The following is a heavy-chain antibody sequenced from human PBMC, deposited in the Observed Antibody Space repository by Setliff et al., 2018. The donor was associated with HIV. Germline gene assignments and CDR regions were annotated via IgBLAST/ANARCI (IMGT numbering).Heavy chain of an antibody. CDR3: ARERAARAIDWFDP. D-gene: IGHD1-26*01. J-gene: IGHJ5*02. V-gene: IGHV3-23*01. Sequence: GGSLRLSCTGSGFMFGDYLISWVRQAPGKGLEWVGFIRSKYYGGTYYGDSVKGRFIISRDNSRDTLYLQMSNLRAEDTAIYYCARERAARAIDWFDPWGQGTLVTVSS. CDR1: GFMFGDYL. CDR2: IRSKYYGGT.